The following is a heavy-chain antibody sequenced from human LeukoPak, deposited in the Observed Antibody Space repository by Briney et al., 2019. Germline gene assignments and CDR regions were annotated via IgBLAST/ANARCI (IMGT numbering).Heavy chain of an antibody. CDR3: AKAGDSTSFQLSNWFDP. V-gene: IGHV3-9*01. CDR2: ISWNSGSI. J-gene: IGHJ5*02. D-gene: IGHD2-2*01. Sequence: PGRSLRLSCAASGFTFDDYAMHWVRQAPGKGLEWVSGISWNSGSIGYADSVKGRFTISRDNAKNSLYLQMNSLRAEDTALYYCAKAGDSTSFQLSNWFDPWGQGTLVTVSS. CDR1: GFTFDDYA.